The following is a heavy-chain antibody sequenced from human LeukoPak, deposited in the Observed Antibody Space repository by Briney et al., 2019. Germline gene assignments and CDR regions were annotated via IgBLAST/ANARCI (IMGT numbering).Heavy chain of an antibody. J-gene: IGHJ4*02. D-gene: IGHD5-12*01. Sequence: PSETLSLTCTVSGGSISSSSYYWGWIRQPPGKGLEWIGSIYYSGSTNYNPSLKSRVTISVDTSKNQFSLKLSSVTAADTAVYYCARYHSGYDDYWGQGTLVTVSS. CDR2: IYYSGST. CDR3: ARYHSGYDDY. V-gene: IGHV4-39*07. CDR1: GGSISSSSYY.